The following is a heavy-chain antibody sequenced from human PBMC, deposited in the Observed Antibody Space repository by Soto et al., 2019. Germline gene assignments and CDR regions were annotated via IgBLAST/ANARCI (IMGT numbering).Heavy chain of an antibody. Sequence: QVQLQESGPGLVKPSQTLSLTCTVSGGSISSGGYYWSWIRQHPGKGLEWIGYIYYSGSTYYNPSLKSRVPISVDTSKNQFSLKPSSVTAADTAVYFCARVMKYYYDSSGYYLVDYWGQGTLVTVSS. J-gene: IGHJ4*02. CDR3: ARVMKYYYDSSGYYLVDY. D-gene: IGHD3-22*01. V-gene: IGHV4-31*03. CDR1: GGSISSGGYY. CDR2: IYYSGST.